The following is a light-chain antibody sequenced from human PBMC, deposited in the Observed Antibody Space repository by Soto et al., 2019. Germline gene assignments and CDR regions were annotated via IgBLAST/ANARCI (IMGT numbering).Light chain of an antibody. CDR3: QQYSIWPYT. J-gene: IGKJ2*01. Sequence: EIVMTQSPATLSVSPGERATLSCRASQSISSNLAWYQQKPGQAPRLLIYGASTRATGIPARFSGSGSGTAFTHTISSLQSKDFAVYYCQQYSIWPYTFDQGTKLEIK. V-gene: IGKV3-15*01. CDR1: QSISSN. CDR2: GAS.